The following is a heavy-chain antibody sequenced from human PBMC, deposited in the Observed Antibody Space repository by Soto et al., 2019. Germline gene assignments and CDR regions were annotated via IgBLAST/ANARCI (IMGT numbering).Heavy chain of an antibody. D-gene: IGHD3-22*01. CDR1: GFTFSSYA. Sequence: PGGSLRLSCAASGFTFSSYAMSWVRQAPRKGLEWVSAISGSGGSTYYADSVKGRFTISRDNSKNTLYLQMNSLRAEDTAVYYCAKDEYYYDSSGYDYWGQGTLVTVSS. V-gene: IGHV3-23*01. CDR3: AKDEYYYDSSGYDY. J-gene: IGHJ4*02. CDR2: ISGSGGST.